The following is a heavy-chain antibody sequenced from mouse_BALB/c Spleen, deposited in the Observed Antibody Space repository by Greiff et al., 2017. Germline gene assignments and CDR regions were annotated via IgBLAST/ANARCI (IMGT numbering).Heavy chain of an antibody. Sequence: VQLQQSGAELVKPGASVKLSCTASGFNIKDTYMHWVKQRPEQGLEWIGRIDPANGNTKYDPKFQGKATITADTSTNTAYLQLSSLTAEDTAVYYCARGASYGDYFDDWGQGTTLTVSS. CDR3: ARGASYGDYFDD. J-gene: IGHJ2*01. CDR2: IDPANGNT. V-gene: IGHV14-3*02. CDR1: GFNIKDTY. D-gene: IGHD2-10*01.